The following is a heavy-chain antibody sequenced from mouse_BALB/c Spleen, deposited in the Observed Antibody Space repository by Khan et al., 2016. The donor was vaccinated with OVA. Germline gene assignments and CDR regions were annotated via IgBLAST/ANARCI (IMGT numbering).Heavy chain of an antibody. CDR2: IWSDGST. D-gene: IGHD2-10*01. J-gene: IGHJ4*01. V-gene: IGHV2-6-1*01. Sequence: QVQLKESGPGLVAPSQSLSITCTISGFSLTSYGVHWVRQPPGKGLEWLVVIWSDGSTTYNSALKSRLTTSKDNSKNQVFLKMNSLQTDDTAVYFCARQPYYHYNIMDYWGQGTSVTVAS. CDR3: ARQPYYHYNIMDY. CDR1: GFSLTSYG.